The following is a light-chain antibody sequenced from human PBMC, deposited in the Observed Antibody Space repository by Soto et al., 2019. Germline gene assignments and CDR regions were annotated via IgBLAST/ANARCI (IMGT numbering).Light chain of an antibody. Sequence: DIVMTQTPLSSPVTLGQPASISCRSSQSLVHVDGKTYLSWLQQRPGQPPRLLIYESSNRFSGVPDRFSGSGAGTDFTLRISRVEAEDVGVYYCMQATQFPLSFGGGTRVEIK. V-gene: IGKV2-24*01. CDR2: ESS. CDR3: MQATQFPLS. J-gene: IGKJ4*01. CDR1: QSLVHVDGKTY.